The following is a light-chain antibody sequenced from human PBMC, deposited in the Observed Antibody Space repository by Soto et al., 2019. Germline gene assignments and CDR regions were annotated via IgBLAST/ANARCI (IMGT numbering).Light chain of an antibody. Sequence: QSVLTQPPSASGTPGQRVTISCSGSSSNIGSAYVYWYQHLPGTAPKLLIYRNSQRPSGVPDRFSGSKSGTSASLAISGLRSEDEADYYCAAWDDSLVVFGGGTKLTVL. CDR3: AAWDDSLVV. CDR2: RNS. V-gene: IGLV1-47*01. CDR1: SSNIGSAY. J-gene: IGLJ2*01.